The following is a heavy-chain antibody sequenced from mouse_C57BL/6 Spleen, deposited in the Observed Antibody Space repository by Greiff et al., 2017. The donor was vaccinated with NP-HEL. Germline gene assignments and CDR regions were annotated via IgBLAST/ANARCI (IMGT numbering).Heavy chain of an antibody. J-gene: IGHJ3*01. Sequence: VHLVESGPGLVAPSQSPSITCTVSGFSLTSYGVHWVRQPPGKGLEWLVVIWSDGSTTYNSALKSRLSISKDNSKSQVFLKMNSLQTDDTAMYYCARHADGYYWFAYWGQGTLVTVSA. CDR3: ARHADGYYWFAY. D-gene: IGHD2-3*01. V-gene: IGHV2-6-1*01. CDR1: GFSLTSYG. CDR2: IWSDGST.